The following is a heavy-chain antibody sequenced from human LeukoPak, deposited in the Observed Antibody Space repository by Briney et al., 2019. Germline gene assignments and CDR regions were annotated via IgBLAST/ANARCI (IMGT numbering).Heavy chain of an antibody. CDR2: ISYDGSNR. J-gene: IGHJ3*02. Sequence: RGSLRLSCAASGFTFSSYAMHWVRQAPGKGLEWVAVISYDGSNRYYADSVKGRFTISRDNSKNTLYLQMNSLRAEDTAVYYCARDVDGGSSWYDAFDIWGQGTMVTVSS. CDR3: ARDVDGGSSWYDAFDI. D-gene: IGHD6-13*01. CDR1: GFTFSSYA. V-gene: IGHV3-30-3*01.